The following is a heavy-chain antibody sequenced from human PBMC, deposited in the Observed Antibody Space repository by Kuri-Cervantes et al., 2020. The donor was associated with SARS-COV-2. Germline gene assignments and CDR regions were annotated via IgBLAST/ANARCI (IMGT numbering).Heavy chain of an antibody. J-gene: IGHJ4*02. CDR3: AGRRFHEGATGIDY. CDR1: GGSFSGYY. V-gene: IGHV4-34*01. D-gene: IGHD1-26*01. CDR2: INHSGST. Sequence: GSLRLSCAVYGGSFSGYYWSWIRQPPGKGLEWIGEINHSGSTNYNPSLKSRVTISVDTSKNQFSLKLSSVTAADTAVYYCAGRRFHEGATGIDYWGQGTLVTVSS.